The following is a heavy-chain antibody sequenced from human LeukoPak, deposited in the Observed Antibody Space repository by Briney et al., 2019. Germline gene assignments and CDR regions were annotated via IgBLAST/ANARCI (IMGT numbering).Heavy chain of an antibody. CDR2: IYTSGST. CDR3: ARGEYYYGLGSLFDY. J-gene: IGHJ4*02. CDR1: GGSISSYY. V-gene: IGHV4-4*07. Sequence: SETLSLTCTVSGGSISSYYWSWIRQPAGKGLEWIGRIYTSGSTNYNPSLKSRVTMSVDTSKNQFSLKLNSVTAADTAVYYCARGEYYYGLGSLFDYWGQGTLVTVSS. D-gene: IGHD3-10*01.